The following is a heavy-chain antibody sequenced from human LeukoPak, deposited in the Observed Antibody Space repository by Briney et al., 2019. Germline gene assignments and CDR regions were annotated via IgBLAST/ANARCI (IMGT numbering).Heavy chain of an antibody. CDR1: GGSISSSSYY. CDR3: VRVSPGYSGYAAFDI. V-gene: IGHV4-39*07. CDR2: IYYSGST. D-gene: IGHD5-12*01. Sequence: SETLSLTCTVSGGSISSSSYYWGWIRQPPGKGLEWIGSIYYSGSTYYNPSLKSRVTISVDTSKNQFSLKLSSVTAADTAAYYCVRVSPGYSGYAAFDIWGQGTMVTVSS. J-gene: IGHJ3*02.